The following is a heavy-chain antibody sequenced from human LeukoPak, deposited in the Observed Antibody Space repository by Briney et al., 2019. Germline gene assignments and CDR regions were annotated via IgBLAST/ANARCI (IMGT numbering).Heavy chain of an antibody. CDR3: AKDQSQ. V-gene: IGHV3-30-3*01. CDR1: GFTFNSYA. J-gene: IGHJ4*02. CDR2: ISYDGSIN. Sequence: GRSLRLSCAASGFTFNSYAVHWVRQAPGKGLEWVAVISYDGSINFYADSVKGRFTISRDNSKNTLYLQINSLRPEDTAVYYCAKDQSQWGQGTLVIVSS.